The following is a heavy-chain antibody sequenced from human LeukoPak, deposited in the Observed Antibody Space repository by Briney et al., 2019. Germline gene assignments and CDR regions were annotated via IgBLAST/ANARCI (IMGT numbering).Heavy chain of an antibody. CDR3: ARGRYASDY. CDR1: GGSLSGYY. V-gene: IGHV4-34*01. J-gene: IGHJ4*02. CDR2: INHSGST. D-gene: IGHD5-12*01. Sequence: SETLSLTCAVYGGSLSGYYWSWISQPPGKGLEWIGEINHSGSTNYNPSLKSRVTISVDTSKNQFSLKLSSVTAADTAVYYCARGRYASDYWGQGTLVTVSS.